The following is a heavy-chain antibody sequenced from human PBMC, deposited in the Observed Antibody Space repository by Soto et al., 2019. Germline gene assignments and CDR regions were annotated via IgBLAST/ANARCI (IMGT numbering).Heavy chain of an antibody. Sequence: QPKGKGLEWIGYIYYSGSTNYNPSLKSRVTISVDTSKNQFSLKLSSVTAADTAVYYCARGDSSSPQNYYYYYMDVSGKGTTVSVSS. CDR2: IYYSGST. J-gene: IGHJ6*03. V-gene: IGHV4-59*01. CDR3: ARGDSSSPQNYYYYYMDV. D-gene: IGHD6-13*01.